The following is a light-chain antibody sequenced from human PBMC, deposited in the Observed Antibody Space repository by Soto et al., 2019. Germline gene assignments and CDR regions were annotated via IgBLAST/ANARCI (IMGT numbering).Light chain of an antibody. J-gene: IGLJ3*02. CDR1: SSNIGSNT. CDR3: AAWDGSLQGVV. Sequence: QSVLTQPPSASGTPGQRVTISCSGGSSNIGSNTVYWYQQLPGTAPKLLIHNNNQRPSGVPDRFSGSKSGTSASLAISGLQSEDEADYYCAAWDGSLQGVVFGGGTKLTVL. CDR2: NNN. V-gene: IGLV1-44*01.